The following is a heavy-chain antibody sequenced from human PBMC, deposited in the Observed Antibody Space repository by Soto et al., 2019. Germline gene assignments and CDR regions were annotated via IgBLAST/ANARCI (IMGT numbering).Heavy chain of an antibody. D-gene: IGHD1-7*01. J-gene: IGHJ4*02. Sequence: KPSETLSLTCTVSGGSISSGGYYWSWIRQHPGKGLEWIGYIYYSGSTYYNPSLKSRVTISVDTSKNQFSLKLSSVTAADTAVYYCARGNYRKYYFDYWGQGTLVTVSS. V-gene: IGHV4-31*03. CDR1: GGSISSGGYY. CDR3: ARGNYRKYYFDY. CDR2: IYYSGST.